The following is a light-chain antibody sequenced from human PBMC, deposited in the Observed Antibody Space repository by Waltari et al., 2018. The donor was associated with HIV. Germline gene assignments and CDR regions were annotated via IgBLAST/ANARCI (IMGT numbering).Light chain of an antibody. V-gene: IGLV2-14*01. J-gene: IGLJ2*01. Sequence: QSALTQPASVSGSPGQSITISCTGASSEVGCYDCISWYQQHPGKAPRLIIYEVTNRPSGVSNRFFGSKSANTASLTISGLQADDEADYYCSYTGTNSLHFGGGTKVTVL. CDR3: CSYTGTNSLH. CDR1: SSEVGCYDC. CDR2: EVT.